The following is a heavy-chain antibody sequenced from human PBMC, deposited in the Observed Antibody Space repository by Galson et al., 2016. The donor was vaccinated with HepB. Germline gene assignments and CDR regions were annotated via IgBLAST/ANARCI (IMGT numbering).Heavy chain of an antibody. V-gene: IGHV1-18*01. CDR2: ISPYNSNT. J-gene: IGHJ5*02. D-gene: IGHD3-10*01. CDR3: TRDRGINGPGEAWLDP. Sequence: SVKVSCKASGYIFIKYGITWVRQAPGQGLEWMGWISPYNSNTYYEQKLQGRVTMTTDTSTSTAYMELRSLRSDDTAVYYCTRDRGINGPGEAWLDPWGQGTLVTVSS. CDR1: GYIFIKYG.